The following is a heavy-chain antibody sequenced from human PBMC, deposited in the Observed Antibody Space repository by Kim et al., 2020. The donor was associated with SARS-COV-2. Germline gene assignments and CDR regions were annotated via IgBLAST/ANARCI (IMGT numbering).Heavy chain of an antibody. CDR2: ISSNGGST. CDR3: ASGSRLGEPDAFDI. CDR1: GFTFSSYA. Sequence: GGSLRLSCAASGFTFSSYAMHWVRQAPGKGLEYVSAISSNGGSTYYANSVKGRFTISRDNSKNTLYLQMGSLRAEDMAVYYCASGSRLGEPDAFDIWGQGTMVTVSS. J-gene: IGHJ3*02. V-gene: IGHV3-64*01. D-gene: IGHD3-16*01.